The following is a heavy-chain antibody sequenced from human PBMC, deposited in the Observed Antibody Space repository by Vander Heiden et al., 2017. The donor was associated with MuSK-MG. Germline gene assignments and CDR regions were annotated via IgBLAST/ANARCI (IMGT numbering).Heavy chain of an antibody. CDR1: GVPVRGYA. Sequence: QVKLVQSGAEVKKPGSSVKVSCKASGVPVRGYAISWVRQAPGQGLEWIGGIIPVFDTANYAQKFQGRVTITADDSTSTDYMELSSLRPEDTAVYFCARVRGRYCSDGNCYGYYFEYWGQGTLVTVSS. CDR2: IIPVFDTA. CDR3: ARVRGRYCSDGNCYGYYFEY. J-gene: IGHJ4*02. D-gene: IGHD2-15*01. V-gene: IGHV1-69*01.